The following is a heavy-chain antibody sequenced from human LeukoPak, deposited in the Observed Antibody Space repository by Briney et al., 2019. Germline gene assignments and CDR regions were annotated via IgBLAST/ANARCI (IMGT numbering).Heavy chain of an antibody. CDR1: GGSISSYY. J-gene: IGHJ4*02. V-gene: IGHV4-59*01. Sequence: SETLSLTCTVSGGSISSYYWSWIRQPPGKGLEGIGYIYYSGSTNYNPSLKSRVTISVDTSKNQFSLKLSSVTAADTAVYYCAIWGSSWAFDYWGQGTLVTVSS. D-gene: IGHD6-13*01. CDR3: AIWGSSWAFDY. CDR2: IYYSGST.